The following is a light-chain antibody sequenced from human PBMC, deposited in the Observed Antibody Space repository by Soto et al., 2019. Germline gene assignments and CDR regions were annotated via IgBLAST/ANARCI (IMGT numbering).Light chain of an antibody. CDR3: QQYKNWPIT. V-gene: IGKV3-15*01. Sequence: EVVMTQSPATLSVSPGERVTLSSRSSQSVADNLAWFQQKPGQGPRLLIYGASTRATGIPARFSGSGSETDFTLTISSLRSEDSAVYHCQQYKNWPITFGQGTRLQIK. CDR2: GAS. J-gene: IGKJ5*01. CDR1: QSVADN.